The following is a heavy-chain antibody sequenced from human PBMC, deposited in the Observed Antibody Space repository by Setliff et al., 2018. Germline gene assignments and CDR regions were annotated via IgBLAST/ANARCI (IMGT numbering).Heavy chain of an antibody. CDR3: ASIDWGENFYNTDV. CDR2: ISDTALGI. V-gene: IGHV3-23*01. D-gene: IGHD7-27*01. J-gene: IGHJ6*03. Sequence: GGSLRLSCAASGFTFNTYAMSWVRQPPGKGLEWVSSISDTALGIYYADSVRGRFTISRDNSKKTLYLQMNSLRAEDTAVYFCASIDWGENFYNTDVWGKGTTVTVSS. CDR1: GFTFNTYA.